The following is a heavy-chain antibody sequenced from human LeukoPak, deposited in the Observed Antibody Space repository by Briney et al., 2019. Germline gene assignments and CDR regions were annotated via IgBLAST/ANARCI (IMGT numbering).Heavy chain of an antibody. CDR1: GYTFTSYG. J-gene: IGHJ6*03. Sequence: ASVKVSXKASGYTFTSYGISWVRQAPGQGLEWMGWISAYNGNTKYAQKLQGRVTMTTDTSTSTAYMELRSRRSDDTAVYYCAVAGYCSSTSCYTDGYYYYMDVWGKGTTVTVSS. CDR2: ISAYNGNT. CDR3: AVAGYCSSTSCYTDGYYYYMDV. V-gene: IGHV1-18*01. D-gene: IGHD2-2*02.